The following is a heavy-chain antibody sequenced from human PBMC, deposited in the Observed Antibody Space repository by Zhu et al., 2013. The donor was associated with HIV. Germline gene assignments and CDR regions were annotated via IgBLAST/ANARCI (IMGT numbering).Heavy chain of an antibody. CDR2: IVVGSGNT. J-gene: IGHJ6*03. CDR3: ARDRIPTSDYYYYYMDV. CDR1: GFTFTSSA. D-gene: IGHD2-15*01. Sequence: QLVQSGPEVKKPGTSVKVSCKASGFTFTSSAVQWVRQARGQRLEWIGWIVVGSGNTNYAQKFQERVTITRDMSTSTAYMELSSLRSEDTAVYYCARDRIPTSDYYYYYMDVWGQGTTVTVSS. V-gene: IGHV1-58*01.